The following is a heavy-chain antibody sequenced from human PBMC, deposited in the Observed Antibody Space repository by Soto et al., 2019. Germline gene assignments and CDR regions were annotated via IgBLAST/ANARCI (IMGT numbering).Heavy chain of an antibody. CDR1: GGSISSYY. D-gene: IGHD2-15*01. CDR3: ARDRGYCSGGSCYARGMDV. J-gene: IGHJ6*02. CDR2: IYYSGST. Sequence: TSETLSLTCTVSGGSISSYYWSWIRQPPGKGLEWIGYIYYSGSTNYNPSLKSRVTISVDTSKNQFSLKLSSVTAADTAVYYCARDRGYCSGGSCYARGMDVWGQGTTVTVSS. V-gene: IGHV4-59*01.